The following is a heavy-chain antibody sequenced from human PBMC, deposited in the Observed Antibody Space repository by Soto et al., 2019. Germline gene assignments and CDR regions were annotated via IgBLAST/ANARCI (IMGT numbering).Heavy chain of an antibody. D-gene: IGHD3-22*01. CDR3: ARATTYYYDSSGYYVGAFDI. CDR1: GYTFTSYA. J-gene: IGHJ3*02. CDR2: INAGNGNT. V-gene: IGHV1-3*01. Sequence: ASVKVSCKASGYTFTSYAMHWVRQAPGQRLEWMGWINAGNGNTKYSQKFQGRVTITRDTSASTAYMELSSLRSEDTAVYYCARATTYYYDSSGYYVGAFDIWGQGTMVT.